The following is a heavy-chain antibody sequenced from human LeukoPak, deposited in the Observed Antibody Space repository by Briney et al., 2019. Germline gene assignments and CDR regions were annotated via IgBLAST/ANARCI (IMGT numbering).Heavy chain of an antibody. CDR2: INAGNGNT. V-gene: IGHV1-3*01. Sequence: ASVKVSCKASGYTFTSYAMHWVRQAPGQRLEWMGWINAGNGNTKYSQKFQGRVTFTRDTSASTAYMELSSLRSEDTAVYYCARSIVVVPVEFDPWGQGTLVTISS. J-gene: IGHJ5*02. D-gene: IGHD2-2*01. CDR3: ARSIVVVPVEFDP. CDR1: GYTFTSYA.